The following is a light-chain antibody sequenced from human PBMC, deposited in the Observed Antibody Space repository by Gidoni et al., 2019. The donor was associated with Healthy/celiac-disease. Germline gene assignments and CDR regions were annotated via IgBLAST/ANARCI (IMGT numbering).Light chain of an antibody. V-gene: IGKV1-5*03. CDR2: KAS. J-gene: IGKJ1*01. CDR1: QSISSW. Sequence: DIQMTQCPSTLSASVGDRVTITCRASQSISSWFAWYQQKPGKAPKLLIYKASSLERGVPSRFSGIRSWTEFTLTISSLQPDDFATYYCQHYNSFSWTFGQXTKVEIK. CDR3: QHYNSFSWT.